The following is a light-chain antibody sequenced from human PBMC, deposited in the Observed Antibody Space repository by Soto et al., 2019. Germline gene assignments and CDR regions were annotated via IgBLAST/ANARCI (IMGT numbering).Light chain of an antibody. J-gene: IGKJ5*01. CDR2: DAA. CDR3: QQYDNLPIT. CDR1: QDINNY. Sequence: DIQMTQSPSSLSASVGDRVTINYQASQDINNYLNWYQQKPGKAPKLLIYDAANLETGVPSRFSGSGSGTDFSFTITSLQPEDIGTYYCQQYDNLPITFGQGTRLEIK. V-gene: IGKV1-33*01.